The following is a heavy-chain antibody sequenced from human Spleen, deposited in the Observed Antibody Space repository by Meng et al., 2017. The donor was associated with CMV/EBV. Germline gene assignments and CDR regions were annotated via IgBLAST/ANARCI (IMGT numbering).Heavy chain of an antibody. Sequence: SLTCAVYGGSFSDYYWSWIRQPPGKGLEWIGEINHSGSTNYNPSLKSRVTISVDTSKNQFSLKLSSVTAADTAVYYCARDIPGRYFDLWGRGTLVTVSS. CDR2: INHSGST. CDR1: GGSFSDYY. J-gene: IGHJ2*01. V-gene: IGHV4-34*01. CDR3: ARDIPGRYFDL.